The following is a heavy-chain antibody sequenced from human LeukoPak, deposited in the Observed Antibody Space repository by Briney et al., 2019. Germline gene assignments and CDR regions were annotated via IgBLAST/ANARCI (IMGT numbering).Heavy chain of an antibody. J-gene: IGHJ6*04. V-gene: IGHV3-7*01. CDR1: GFTFSSFW. D-gene: IGHD4-23*01. Sequence: GGSLRLSCAASGFTFSSFWMSWVRQAPGEGLEWVANIKEDGSEKYYVDSVRGRFTISRDDAKNSVYLQMNSLRAEDSAVYYCARDRFGGMDVWGKGTSVTVSS. CDR2: IKEDGSEK. CDR3: ARDRFGGMDV.